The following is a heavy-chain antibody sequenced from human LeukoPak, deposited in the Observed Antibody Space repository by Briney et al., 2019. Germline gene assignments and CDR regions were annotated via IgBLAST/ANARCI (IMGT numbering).Heavy chain of an antibody. V-gene: IGHV3-48*02. CDR1: GXTFNSFS. CDR3: ARDQAYGFDY. D-gene: IGHD4-17*01. Sequence: GGSLRLSCAASGXTFNSFSMNWVRQAPGKGLEWVSYISGSSATVFYADSVKGRFTISRDNAKNSLYLQMNSLRDEDTAVYYCARDQAYGFDYWGQGTLVTVSS. J-gene: IGHJ4*02. CDR2: ISGSSATV.